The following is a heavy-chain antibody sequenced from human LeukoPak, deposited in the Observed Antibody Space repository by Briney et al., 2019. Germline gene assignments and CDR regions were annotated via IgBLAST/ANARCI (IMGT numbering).Heavy chain of an antibody. J-gene: IGHJ4*02. D-gene: IGHD6-19*01. CDR1: EFTFSSYS. CDR3: TTDVDSSGWYFDY. V-gene: IGHV3-48*01. Sequence: GGSLRLSCAASEFTFSSYSMNWVRQAPGKGLEWVSYITNSGNSKSYADSVKGRFTISRDNTKNSLYLQMNGLRAEDTAVYYCTTDVDSSGWYFDYWGQGTLVTVSS. CDR2: ITNSGNSK.